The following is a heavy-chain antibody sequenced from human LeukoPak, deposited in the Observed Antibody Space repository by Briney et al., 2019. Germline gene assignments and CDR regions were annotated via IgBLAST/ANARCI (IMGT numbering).Heavy chain of an antibody. V-gene: IGHV1-46*01. J-gene: IGHJ5*02. CDR1: GYTFTSYY. CDR3: ARDLEVELVRGP. Sequence: ASVKVSCKASGYTFTSYYVHWVRQAPGQGLEWMGIINPSGGSTSYAQKFQGRVTMTRDTSTSTVYMELSSLRSEDTAVYYCARDLEVELVRGPWGQGTLVTVSS. D-gene: IGHD6-13*01. CDR2: INPSGGST.